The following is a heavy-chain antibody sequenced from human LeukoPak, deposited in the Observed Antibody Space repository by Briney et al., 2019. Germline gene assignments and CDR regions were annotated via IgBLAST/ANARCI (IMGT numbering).Heavy chain of an antibody. CDR2: IRSNSDGGTI. CDR3: ATDFYDST. D-gene: IGHD3-22*01. V-gene: IGHV3-15*01. Sequence: GGSLRLSCAASGFTISSYAMSWVRQAPGKGLEWVGRIRSNSDGGTIDYAAPVKGRFTLSRDDSKTTLYLQMNSLQTEDTAVYYCATDFYDSTWGQGTLVTVSS. J-gene: IGHJ5*02. CDR1: GFTISSYA.